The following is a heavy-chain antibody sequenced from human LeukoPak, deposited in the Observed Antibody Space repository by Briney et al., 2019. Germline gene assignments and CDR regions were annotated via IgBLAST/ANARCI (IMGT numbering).Heavy chain of an antibody. Sequence: SETLSLTCTVSGGSISHSNYYWVWIRQPPGKGLEWIGSIYYNGNTYYSPSLKSRVTISEDTSKNQFSLNLSSVTAADTAVYYCASGMVRGLAPVFLDYWGQGTLLTVSS. D-gene: IGHD3-10*01. CDR3: ASGMVRGLAPVFLDY. CDR2: IYYNGNT. CDR1: GGSISHSNYY. J-gene: IGHJ4*02. V-gene: IGHV4-39*07.